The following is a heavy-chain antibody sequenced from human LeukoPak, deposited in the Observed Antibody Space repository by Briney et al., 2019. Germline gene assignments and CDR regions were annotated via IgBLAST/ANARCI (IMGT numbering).Heavy chain of an antibody. D-gene: IGHD3-22*01. V-gene: IGHV7-4-1*02. CDR3: AKEGTYYYDSSVCPSFDY. J-gene: IGHJ4*02. CDR2: INTNTGNP. Sequence: ASVKVSCKASGYTFTSYAMNWVRQAPGQGLEWMGWINTNTGNPTYAQGFTGRFVFSLDTSVSTAYLQISSLKAEDTAVYYCAKEGTYYYDSSVCPSFDYWGQGTLVTVSS. CDR1: GYTFTSYA.